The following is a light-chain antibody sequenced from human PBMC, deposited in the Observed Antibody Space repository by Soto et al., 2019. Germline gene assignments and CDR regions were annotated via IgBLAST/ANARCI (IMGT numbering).Light chain of an antibody. CDR2: DAS. CDR3: QQYNSYPWT. V-gene: IGKV1-5*01. Sequence: DIQMTQSPSTLSASVGDRVTITCRASQSISSSLAWYQQKPGKAPKLLIYDASSLESGVPSRFSGSGSGTEFTLTISSLQPDDFATYYCQQYNSYPWTFGQGTKVDI. J-gene: IGKJ1*01. CDR1: QSISSS.